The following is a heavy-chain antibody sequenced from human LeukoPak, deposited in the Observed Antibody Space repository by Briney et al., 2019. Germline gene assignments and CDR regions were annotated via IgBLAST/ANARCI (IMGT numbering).Heavy chain of an antibody. Sequence: GGSLTLSCSASGFTFRSFGMQWLRQAPGKGVEGWAVISYDGSKEYYADSVKGHFAISRDNSKSALYLQMYSLRAENTAVYYCAKEFADYYGSSGYYPDYWGQGALVTVSS. J-gene: IGHJ4*02. V-gene: IGHV3-30*18. CDR3: AKEFADYYGSSGYYPDY. CDR2: ISYDGSKE. CDR1: GFTFRSFG. D-gene: IGHD3-22*01.